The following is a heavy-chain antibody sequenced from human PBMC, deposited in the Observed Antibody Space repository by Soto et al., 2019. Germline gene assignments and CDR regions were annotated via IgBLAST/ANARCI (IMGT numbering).Heavy chain of an antibody. CDR2: IMPMLGTA. CDR3: ASLLIPGAIYYFQYAMDV. V-gene: IGHV1-69*13. CDR1: RDTFRTSA. Sequence: GASVKVSCKASRDTFRTSAISWVRQAPGQGLEWLGGIMPMLGTASYAQKFHGRVTITADDSTTTAYMELNSLRAEDTAVYYCASLLIPGAIYYFQYAMDVWGQGTTVTVSS. D-gene: IGHD2-2*01. J-gene: IGHJ6*02.